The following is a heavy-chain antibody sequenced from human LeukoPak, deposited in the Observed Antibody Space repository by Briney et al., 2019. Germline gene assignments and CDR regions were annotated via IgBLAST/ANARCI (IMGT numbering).Heavy chain of an antibody. V-gene: IGHV3-23*01. D-gene: IGHD1-14*01. CDR2: ISGSGGST. CDR3: AKKYNTGLDP. CDR1: GFTFSSYA. J-gene: IGHJ5*02. Sequence: GGSLRLSCAASGFTFSSYAMSWVRQAPGKGLEWVSDISGSGGSTYYADSVKGRFTISRDNSKNTLYMQMNSLRPEDTAVYYCAKKYNTGLDPWGQGTLVTVSS.